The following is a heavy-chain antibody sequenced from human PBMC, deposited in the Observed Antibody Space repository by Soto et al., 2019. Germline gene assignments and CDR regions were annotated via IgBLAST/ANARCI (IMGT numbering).Heavy chain of an antibody. CDR1: GFTFSSYG. Sequence: QVQLVESGGGVVQPGRSLRLSCAASGFTFSSYGMHWVRQAPGKGLEWVAVIWYDGSNKYYADSVKGRFTISRDNSKNTRYLQMNSLRAEDTAVYYCGRYYYDSSGHLDYWGQGTLVTVSS. CDR3: GRYYYDSSGHLDY. CDR2: IWYDGSNK. J-gene: IGHJ4*02. D-gene: IGHD3-22*01. V-gene: IGHV3-33*01.